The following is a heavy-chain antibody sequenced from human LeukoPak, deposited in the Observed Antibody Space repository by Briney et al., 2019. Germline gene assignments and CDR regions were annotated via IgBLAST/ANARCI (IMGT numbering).Heavy chain of an antibody. CDR1: GYTFTSYD. V-gene: IGHV1-8*01. D-gene: IGHD3-9*01. CDR2: MNPTSSNT. Sequence: VPSVKVSCKASGYTFTSYDINRVRQATGHGLKWMGGMNPTSSNTGYAQKLQGRVTITRNSSLSTAYMELSSLRSEGTAVYYCARDLLFYILAGAPPGWFGYWGQGTLVTVSS. CDR3: ARDLLFYILAGAPPGWFGY. J-gene: IGHJ4*02.